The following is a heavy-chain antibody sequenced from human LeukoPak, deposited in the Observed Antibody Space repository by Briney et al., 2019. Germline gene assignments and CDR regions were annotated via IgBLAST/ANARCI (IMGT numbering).Heavy chain of an antibody. Sequence: PGGSLRLSCAASGFTFSSYWMSWVRQAPGKGLEWVANIKQDGSEKYYVESVKGRFTISRDNAKNSLYLQMNSLRAEDTAVYYCARTRIAVARLHFDYWGQGTLVTVSS. J-gene: IGHJ4*02. CDR3: ARTRIAVARLHFDY. CDR2: IKQDGSEK. CDR1: GFTFSSYW. D-gene: IGHD6-19*01. V-gene: IGHV3-7*01.